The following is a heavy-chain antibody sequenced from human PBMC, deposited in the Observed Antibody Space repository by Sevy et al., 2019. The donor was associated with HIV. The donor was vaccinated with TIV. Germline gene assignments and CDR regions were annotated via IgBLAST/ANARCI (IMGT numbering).Heavy chain of an antibody. J-gene: IGHJ2*01. V-gene: IGHV3-23*01. CDR3: AKRVAYTNSYPYFDL. CDR2: ISDAGRDT. D-gene: IGHD2-2*02. CDR1: GFTFSNYA. Sequence: GGSLRLSCAVSGFTFSNYAMTWVRQAPGKGLAWVSSISDAGRDTYYADSVKGRFTISRDNSKNTLFLQLNSLRDEDTAVYYCAKRVAYTNSYPYFDLWGRGTLVTVSS.